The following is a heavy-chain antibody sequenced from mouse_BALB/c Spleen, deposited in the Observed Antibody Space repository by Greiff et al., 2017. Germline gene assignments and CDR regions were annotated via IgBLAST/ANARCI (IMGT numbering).Heavy chain of an antibody. CDR2: IFPGTGTT. V-gene: IGHV1S132*01. Sequence: QVQLQQSGAELVKPGASVKLSCKTSGYTFTSYWIQWVKQRPGQGLGWIGEIFPGTGTTYYNEKFKGKATLTIDTSSSTAYMQLSSLTSEDSAVYFWARGGRGKDYYAMDYWGQGTSVTVSA. CDR1: GYTFTSYW. CDR3: ARGGRGKDYYAMDY. J-gene: IGHJ4*01.